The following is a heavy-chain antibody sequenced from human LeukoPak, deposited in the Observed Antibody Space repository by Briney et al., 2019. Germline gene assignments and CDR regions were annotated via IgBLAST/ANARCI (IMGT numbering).Heavy chain of an antibody. CDR2: IYYSGST. D-gene: IGHD6-13*01. CDR3: ASLVAAAGTNY. Sequence: SETLSLTCTVSGGSISSSSYYWGWIRQPPGKGLEWIGSIYYSGSTYYNPSLKSRVTISVDTSKNQFSLKLSSVTAADTAVYCCASLVAAAGTNYWGQGTLVTVSS. CDR1: GGSISSSSYY. J-gene: IGHJ4*02. V-gene: IGHV4-39*01.